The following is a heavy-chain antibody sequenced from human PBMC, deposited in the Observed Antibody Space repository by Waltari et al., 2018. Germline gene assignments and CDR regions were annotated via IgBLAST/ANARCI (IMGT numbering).Heavy chain of an antibody. V-gene: IGHV3-15*01. Sequence: EVQLVESGGGLVKPGGSLRLSCAVSGFTFKNAWMGWVRQAPGKGLELFARIKYKIVGETKDYSAPVKGRFTISRDDSKNMLYLELNSLQIEDTGVYYCTTPRIYEYGMDVWGQGTTVTVS. CDR1: GFTFKNAW. D-gene: IGHD3-3*01. CDR2: IKYKIVGETK. CDR3: TTPRIYEYGMDV. J-gene: IGHJ6*02.